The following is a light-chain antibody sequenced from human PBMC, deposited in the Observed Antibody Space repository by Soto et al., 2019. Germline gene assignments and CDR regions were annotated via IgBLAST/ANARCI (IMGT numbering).Light chain of an antibody. J-gene: IGKJ5*01. Sequence: EIVLTQSPATLSLSPGERATLSCRASQSFSTYLAWYQQKPGQAPRLLLYDASKRPTGIPATFSARGSGTDFTLTSSSIEPEDFAVYYCQQGGNWPPVITFGQGTRLEIK. CDR1: QSFSTY. CDR2: DAS. CDR3: QQGGNWPPVIT. V-gene: IGKV3-11*01.